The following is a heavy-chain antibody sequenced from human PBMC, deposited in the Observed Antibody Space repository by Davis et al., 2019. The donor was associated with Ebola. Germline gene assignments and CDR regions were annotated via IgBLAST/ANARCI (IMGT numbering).Heavy chain of an antibody. Sequence: SETLSLTCAVYGGSFSGYYWSWIRQPPGKGLEWIGSIYYSGSTYYNPSLKSRVTISVDTSKNQFSLKLSSVTAADTAVYYCAREWLARNWFDPWGQGTLVTVSS. D-gene: IGHD6-19*01. CDR1: GGSFSGYY. CDR2: IYYSGST. V-gene: IGHV4-34*01. J-gene: IGHJ5*02. CDR3: AREWLARNWFDP.